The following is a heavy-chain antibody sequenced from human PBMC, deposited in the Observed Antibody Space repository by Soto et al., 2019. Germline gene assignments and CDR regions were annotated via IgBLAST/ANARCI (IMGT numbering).Heavy chain of an antibody. CDR3: ARAGVTSNDMNMFFDY. CDR2: ISANGGGT. D-gene: IGHD3-16*01. Sequence: EVQLLESGGALVQPGGSLRLSCAASGFAFSGSDMAWVRQAPGEGLEWLSAISANGGGTYYADSVKGRFTISRDNSRNTLYLQLNGLRAGDTAVYYCARAGVTSNDMNMFFDYWGQGALVTVSS. J-gene: IGHJ4*02. V-gene: IGHV3-23*01. CDR1: GFAFSGSD.